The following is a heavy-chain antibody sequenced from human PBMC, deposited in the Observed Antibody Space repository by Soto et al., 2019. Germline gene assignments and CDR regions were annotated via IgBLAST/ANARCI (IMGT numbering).Heavy chain of an antibody. CDR2: ISAYNGNT. Sequence: ASVKVSCKTSGYTFTSYGISWVRQAPGQGLEWMGWISAYNGNTNYAQKLQGRVTMTTDTSTSTAYMELRSLRSDDTSGYYCASDNLVVPGAIGSWFDPWGQVNLVIVSS. CDR3: ASDNLVVPGAIGSWFDP. V-gene: IGHV1-18*04. D-gene: IGHD2-2*02. CDR1: GYTFTSYG. J-gene: IGHJ5*02.